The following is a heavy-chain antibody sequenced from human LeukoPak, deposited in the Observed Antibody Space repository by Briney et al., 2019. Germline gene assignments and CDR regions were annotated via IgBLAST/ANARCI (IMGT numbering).Heavy chain of an antibody. V-gene: IGHV3-20*01. CDR3: ARNRAYCSGGVCHFNYYMDV. J-gene: IGHJ6*03. CDR2: INWNGGST. Sequence: GGSLRLSCAASGFTLDDYGMSWVRQAPGKGLEWVSGINWNGGSTGYADSVKGRFTISRDNAKKSLYLQMDSLGAEDTAVYHCARNRAYCSGGVCHFNYYMDVWGKGTTVTVSS. CDR1: GFTLDDYG. D-gene: IGHD2-15*01.